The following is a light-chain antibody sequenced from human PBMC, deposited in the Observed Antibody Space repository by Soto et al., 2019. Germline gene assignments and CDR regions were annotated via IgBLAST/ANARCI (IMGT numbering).Light chain of an antibody. Sequence: EIVLTQSPANLSLSPGERATLSCRASQSVSSYLAWYQQKPGQAPRLLIYDASNRATDIPSRFSGSGSGTDFTLTISSLEPEDFAVYYCQQRSNWPCTFGQGTRLEIK. J-gene: IGKJ5*01. CDR2: DAS. CDR1: QSVSSY. CDR3: QQRSNWPCT. V-gene: IGKV3-11*01.